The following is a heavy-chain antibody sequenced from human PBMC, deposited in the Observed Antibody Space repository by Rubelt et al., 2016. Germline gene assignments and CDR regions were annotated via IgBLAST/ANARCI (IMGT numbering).Heavy chain of an antibody. V-gene: IGHV3-21*04. Sequence: EVQVLESGGGLVQPGGSLRLSCSASGFTFSYDVSWVRQAPGKGLEWVSSISSSSSYIYYADSVKGRLTISRDNAKNSLYLQMSSLRTEDTAVYYCARHGRRCFDLWGQGTLVTVSS. CDR2: ISSSSSYI. CDR3: ARHGRRCFDL. CDR1: GFTFSYD. J-gene: IGHJ4*02.